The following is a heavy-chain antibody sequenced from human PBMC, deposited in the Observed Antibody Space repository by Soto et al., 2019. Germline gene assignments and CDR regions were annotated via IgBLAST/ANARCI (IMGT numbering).Heavy chain of an antibody. J-gene: IGHJ4*02. CDR3: AKDTAVSGTFVVTVDS. Sequence: EEQLVESGGGLVQPGGSMRLSCAASGFTFRSYAMSWVRQAPGKGREWVSSISGSGGSAFYVDSVKGRFTISRDNSKNTLQLQMNSLRADDTAIYYCAKDTAVSGTFVVTVDSWGQGSLVTVSS. D-gene: IGHD6-19*01. V-gene: IGHV3-23*04. CDR1: GFTFRSYA. CDR2: ISGSGGSA.